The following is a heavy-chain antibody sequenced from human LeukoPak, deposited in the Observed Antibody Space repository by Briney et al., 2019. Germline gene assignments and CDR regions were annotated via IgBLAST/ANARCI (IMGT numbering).Heavy chain of an antibody. CDR2: IRWNSGRI. CDR3: AKDYNDMITFGGVDY. V-gene: IGHV3-9*01. D-gene: IGHD3-16*01. Sequence: GGSLRLSCAASGFTFDDYAMHWVRQAPGKGLEWVSGIRWNSGRIGYADSVKGRFTISRDNAKNSLYLQMNSLRAEDTALYYCAKDYNDMITFGGVDYWGQGTLVTVSS. J-gene: IGHJ4*02. CDR1: GFTFDDYA.